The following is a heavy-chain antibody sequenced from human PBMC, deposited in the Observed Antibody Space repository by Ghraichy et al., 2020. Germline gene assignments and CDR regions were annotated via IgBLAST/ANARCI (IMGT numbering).Heavy chain of an antibody. J-gene: IGHJ4*02. V-gene: IGHV4-39*02. D-gene: IGHD6-19*01. Sequence: LNISCTVSGGSVSSLTSYWGWIRQAPLEGLEWLGSIYNTGSSYYNPSLRSRLTISLDTSNKRFSLNLNSVTAADTAVYYCAMRQGAAVAAHFNYWGKGTLVTVSS. CDR1: GGSVSSLTSY. CDR3: AMRQGAAVAAHFNY. CDR2: IYNTGSS.